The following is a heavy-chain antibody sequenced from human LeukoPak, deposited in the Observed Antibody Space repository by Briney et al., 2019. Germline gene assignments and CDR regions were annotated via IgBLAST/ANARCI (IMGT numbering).Heavy chain of an antibody. V-gene: IGHV4-4*07. CDR3: AATYSGSYYAIDY. D-gene: IGHD1-26*01. CDR2: IYTSGST. CDR1: GGSISSYY. Sequence: SETLSLTCTVSGGSISSYYWSWIRQPAGKGLEWIGRIYTSGSTNYNPSLKSRVSMSVDTSKNQFSLKPSSVTAADTAVYYCAATYSGSYYAIDYWGQGTLVTVSS. J-gene: IGHJ4*02.